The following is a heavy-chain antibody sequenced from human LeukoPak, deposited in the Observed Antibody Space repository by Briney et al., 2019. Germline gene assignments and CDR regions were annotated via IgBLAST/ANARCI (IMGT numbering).Heavy chain of an antibody. J-gene: IGHJ3*01. Sequence: PGGSLRLSCAASGFTFSIYWMSWVRQAPGKGLEWVANINQDGSQKYYVDSVKGRFTISRDNAKNSFRAEDTSVYYCVAGDWGARDSFDLWGRGTMVTVSS. V-gene: IGHV3-7*01. CDR2: INQDGSQK. CDR1: GFTFSIYW. D-gene: IGHD2-21*02. CDR3: VAGDWGARDSFDL.